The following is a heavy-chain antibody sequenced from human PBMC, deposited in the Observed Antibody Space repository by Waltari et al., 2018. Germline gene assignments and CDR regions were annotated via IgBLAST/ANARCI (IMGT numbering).Heavy chain of an antibody. J-gene: IGHJ5*02. D-gene: IGHD2-21*01. CDR3: ARERVLAYCGGDCYSHWFDP. V-gene: IGHV4-30-4*08. CDR1: GGSISSGYYY. Sequence: QVQLQESGPGLVKPSQTLSLTCTVSGGSISSGYYYWSWIRHTPGQGLEWIGYIYYSGSTYYNPSLKSRVTISVDTSKNQFSLKLSSVTAADTAVYYCARERVLAYCGGDCYSHWFDPWGQGTLVTVSS. CDR2: IYYSGST.